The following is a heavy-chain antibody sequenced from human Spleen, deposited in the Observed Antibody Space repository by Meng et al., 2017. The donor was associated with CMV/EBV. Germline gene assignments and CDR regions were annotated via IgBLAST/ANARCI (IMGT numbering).Heavy chain of an antibody. CDR2: IYYSGST. CDR1: GGSVSGGTYY. CDR3: ARSSYCSSTTCYYGMDV. J-gene: IGHJ6*02. V-gene: IGHV4-61*01. Sequence: GSLRLSCSVSGGSVSGGTYYWSWIRQPPGEGLEWIGFIYYSGSTNYNPSLKSRVTISVDTSKNQFSLWLNSVTAADTAVYYCARSSYCSSTTCYYGMDVWGHGTTVTVSS. D-gene: IGHD2-2*01.